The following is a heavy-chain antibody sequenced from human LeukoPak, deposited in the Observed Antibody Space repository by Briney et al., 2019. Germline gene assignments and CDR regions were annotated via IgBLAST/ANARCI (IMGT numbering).Heavy chain of an antibody. D-gene: IGHD2-2*01. CDR1: GGSFSGYY. CDR2: INHSGST. J-gene: IGHJ5*02. Sequence: PSETLSLTCAVYGGSFSGYYWSWIRQPPGKGLEWIGEINHSGSTNYNPSLKSRVTISVDTSKNQFSLKLSSVTAADTAVYYCARGKLNIVVVPAAPTNWFDPWGQGTLVTVSS. V-gene: IGHV4-34*01. CDR3: ARGKLNIVVVPAAPTNWFDP.